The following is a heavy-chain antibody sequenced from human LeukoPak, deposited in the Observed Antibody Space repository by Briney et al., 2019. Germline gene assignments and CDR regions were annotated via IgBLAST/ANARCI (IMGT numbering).Heavy chain of an antibody. CDR3: ARDYDFWSGRPGGSFDY. CDR1: GFAFSSYW. CDR2: IKQDGSEK. J-gene: IGHJ4*02. D-gene: IGHD3-3*01. Sequence: GGSLRLSCAASGFAFSSYWMSWVRQAPGKGLEWVANIKQDGSEKYYVDSVKGRFTISRDNAKNSLYLQMNSLRAEDTAVYYCARDYDFWSGRPGGSFDYWGQGTLVTVSS. V-gene: IGHV3-7*03.